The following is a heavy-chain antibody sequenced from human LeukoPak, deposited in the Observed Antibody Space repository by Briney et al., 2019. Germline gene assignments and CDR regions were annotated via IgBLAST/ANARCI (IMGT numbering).Heavy chain of an antibody. CDR1: GFSFHSYW. D-gene: IGHD3-10*01. J-gene: IGHJ4*02. CDR3: GRFGYVAAVDL. Sequence: QPWGVLRLSCAASGFSFHSYWMTWVRQAPGRGLEWVANINPAGSDTYYVDPVKGRFTISRDNAKNLVYLQMNSLGAEDTAVYSCGRFGYVAAVDLWGQGTLVTVSS. CDR2: INPAGSDT. V-gene: IGHV3-7*01.